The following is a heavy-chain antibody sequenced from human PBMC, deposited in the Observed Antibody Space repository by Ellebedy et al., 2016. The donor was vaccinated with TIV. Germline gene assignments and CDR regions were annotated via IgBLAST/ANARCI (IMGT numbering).Heavy chain of an antibody. CDR1: GLTFSSFW. CDR3: AGRAYNWNDYNLFDY. CDR2: VNPHTTEI. V-gene: IGHV3-7*01. D-gene: IGHD1-1*01. J-gene: IGHJ4*02. Sequence: GESLKISCAASGLTFSSFWMNWVRQAPGKGLEWVANVNPHTTEINYVDSVRGRFTISRDNAKNSLYLLMNGLRAEDTAVYYCAGRAYNWNDYNLFDYWGQGTLVTVSS.